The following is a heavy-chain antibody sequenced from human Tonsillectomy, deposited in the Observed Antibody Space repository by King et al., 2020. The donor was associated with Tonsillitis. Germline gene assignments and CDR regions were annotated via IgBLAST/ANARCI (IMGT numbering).Heavy chain of an antibody. D-gene: IGHD6-19*01. Sequence: KQLVQSGPEVKKPGTSVKVSCKASGFTFTTSAMQWVRQARGQRLEWIGWIVVGSGNTNYAQKFQERVTITRDMSTSTAYMELSSLRSEDTAVYYCAADNRGSGWYWDWSFDLWGRGTLVTVSS. CDR1: GFTFTTSA. CDR2: IVVGSGNT. J-gene: IGHJ2*01. V-gene: IGHV1-58*02. CDR3: AADNRGSGWYWDWSFDL.